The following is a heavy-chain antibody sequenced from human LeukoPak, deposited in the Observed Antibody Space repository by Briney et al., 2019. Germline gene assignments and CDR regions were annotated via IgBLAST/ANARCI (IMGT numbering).Heavy chain of an antibody. CDR2: ISGSGGST. CDR3: AKAPKPPRDIYYYYGMDV. V-gene: IGHV3-23*01. CDR1: GFTFSSYA. J-gene: IGHJ6*02. D-gene: IGHD2-21*02. Sequence: GGSLRLSCAASGFTFSSYAMSWVRQAPGKGLEWVSAISGSGGSTYYAGSVKGRFTISRDNSKNTLYLQMNSLRAEDTAVYYCAKAPKPPRDIYYYYGMDVWGQGTTVTVS.